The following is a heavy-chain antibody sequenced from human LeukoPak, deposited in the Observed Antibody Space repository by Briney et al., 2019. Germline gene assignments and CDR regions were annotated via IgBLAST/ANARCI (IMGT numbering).Heavy chain of an antibody. Sequence: GGALRLSCAGSGCTFSRNIMNWVRQAPGKGVEWMSEISTRGISVYYADALKGGFTISRDNGKNSLHLQMNSLRAEDTAVYYCARWARVEDDLIGPFDSWGQGILVTVSS. D-gene: IGHD3/OR15-3a*01. CDR3: ARWARVEDDLIGPFDS. V-gene: IGHV3-48*01. CDR1: GCTFSRNI. J-gene: IGHJ4*02. CDR2: ISTRGISV.